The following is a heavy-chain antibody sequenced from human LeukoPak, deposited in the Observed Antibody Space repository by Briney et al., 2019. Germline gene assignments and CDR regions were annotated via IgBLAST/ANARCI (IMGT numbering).Heavy chain of an antibody. Sequence: SETLSLTCTVSGGSISSISYYWGWIRQPPGKGLEWIGSIYYSGSTYYNPSLKSRVTISVDTYKNQFSLKLSSVTAADTVVYYCAREGRQIVVVPAASYWYFDLWGRGTLVTVSS. CDR3: AREGRQIVVVPAASYWYFDL. CDR1: GGSISSISYY. D-gene: IGHD2-2*01. V-gene: IGHV4-39*07. CDR2: IYYSGST. J-gene: IGHJ2*01.